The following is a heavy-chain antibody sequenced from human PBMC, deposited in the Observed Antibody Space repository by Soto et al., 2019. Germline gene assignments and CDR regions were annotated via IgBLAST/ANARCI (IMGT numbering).Heavy chain of an antibody. V-gene: IGHV3-23*01. Sequence: GGSLRLSCAASGFTFSSYAMSWVRQAPGKGLEWVSTISGSGGNAYYADSVKGRFSISRDNSKNTLRLQMNSLRADDTAVYYCAKDGASGSYPPYYYFGMDVWGQGTTVTVSS. CDR2: ISGSGGNA. CDR3: AKDGASGSYPPYYYFGMDV. D-gene: IGHD1-26*01. CDR1: GFTFSSYA. J-gene: IGHJ6*02.